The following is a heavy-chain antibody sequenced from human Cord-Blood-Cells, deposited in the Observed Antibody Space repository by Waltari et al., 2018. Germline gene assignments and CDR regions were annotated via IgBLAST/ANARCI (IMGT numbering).Heavy chain of an antibody. D-gene: IGHD3-10*01. CDR2: SYYSGST. J-gene: IGHJ4*02. CDR3: ARPRTTGSSYFDY. CDR1: GGSISSSSYY. Sequence: QLQLQESGPGLVKPSETLSLTCTVSGGSISSSSYYWGWIRQPPGKGLEWIGSSYYSGSTYYNPSLKSRVTISVDTSKNQFSLKLSSVTAADTAVYYCARPRTTGSSYFDYWGQGTLVTVSS. V-gene: IGHV4-39*01.